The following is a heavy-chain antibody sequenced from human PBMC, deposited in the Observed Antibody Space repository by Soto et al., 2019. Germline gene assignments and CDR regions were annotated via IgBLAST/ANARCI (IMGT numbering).Heavy chain of an antibody. D-gene: IGHD3-22*01. CDR1: GGSISIYY. Sequence: SETLSLTCTVSGGSISIYYWSWIRQPPGKGLEWIGYIYYSGSTNYNPSLKSRVTISVDTSKNQFSLKLSSVTAADTAVYYCARVAYDSSGYYPDSFDIWGQGTMVTVSS. J-gene: IGHJ3*02. V-gene: IGHV4-59*01. CDR3: ARVAYDSSGYYPDSFDI. CDR2: IYYSGST.